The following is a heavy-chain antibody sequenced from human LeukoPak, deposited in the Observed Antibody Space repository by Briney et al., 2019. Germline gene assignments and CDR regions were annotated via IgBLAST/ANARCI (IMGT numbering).Heavy chain of an antibody. CDR3: ARGRLLRYVDGYPYYFDY. CDR1: GGSLSGYY. D-gene: IGHD3-9*01. V-gene: IGHV4-34*01. CDR2: INHRGSP. J-gene: IGHJ4*02. Sequence: SETLSLTRAVYGGSLSGYYWSWIRPPPGRGLEWIGEINHRGSPNQNPPLKSRVTLSVDTSRNQFTLKRSSVTAADTAVYYCARGRLLRYVDGYPYYFDYWGQGTLVTVSS.